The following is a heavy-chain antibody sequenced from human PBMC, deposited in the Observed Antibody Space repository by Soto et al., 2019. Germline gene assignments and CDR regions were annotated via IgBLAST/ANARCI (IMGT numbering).Heavy chain of an antibody. CDR1: GGFISSYY. J-gene: IGHJ2*01. D-gene: IGHD3-9*01. CDR3: ARVYGYFSCYVGHRKLLAFPARRSSDL. CDR2: IYYSGST. V-gene: IGHV4-59*01. Sequence: SETLSLTCTVSGGFISSYYWSWIRQPPGKGLEWIGYIYYSGSTNYNPSLKSRVTISVDTSKNQFSLKLSSVTAADTAVYYCARVYGYFSCYVGHRKLLAFPARRSSDL.